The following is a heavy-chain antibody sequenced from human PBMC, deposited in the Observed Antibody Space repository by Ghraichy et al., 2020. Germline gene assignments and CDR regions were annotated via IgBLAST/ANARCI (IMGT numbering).Heavy chain of an antibody. CDR3: ARTNSGRQYGDSLDM. Sequence: GESLRLSCAASGFTFSSYWLNWVRQAPGKGLEWVAYIKEDGSEKYYLDSVKGRFTISRDNGKRSLYLQMNNLRVEDTAVYYCARTNSGRQYGDSLDMWGQGTTVTVSS. J-gene: IGHJ3*02. D-gene: IGHD1-26*01. CDR1: GFTFSSYW. V-gene: IGHV3-7*03. CDR2: IKEDGSEK.